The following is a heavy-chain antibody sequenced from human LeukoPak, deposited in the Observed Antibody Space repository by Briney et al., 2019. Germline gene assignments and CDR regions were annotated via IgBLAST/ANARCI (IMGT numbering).Heavy chain of an antibody. CDR2: ISSSSSTI. CDR3: ARVGSRLRYFDWLLWYGMDV. V-gene: IGHV3-48*01. CDR1: GFTFSTYS. Sequence: TGGSLRLSCAASGFTFSTYSMNWVRQAPGKGLEWVSYISSSSSTIYYADSVKGRFTISRDNAKNSLYLQMNSLRAEDTAVYYCARVGSRLRYFDWLLWYGMDVWGQGTTVTVSS. D-gene: IGHD3-9*01. J-gene: IGHJ6*02.